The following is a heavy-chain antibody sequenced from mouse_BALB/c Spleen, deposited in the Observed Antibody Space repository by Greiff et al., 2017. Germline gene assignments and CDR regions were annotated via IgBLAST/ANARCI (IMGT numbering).Heavy chain of an antibody. Sequence: QVQLQQSGAELMKPGASVKISCKATGYTFSSYWIEWVKQRPGHGLEWIGEILPGSGSTNYNEKFKGKATLTADKSSNTAYMQLSSLTSEDSAVYYCTLLDYWGQGTTLTVSS. J-gene: IGHJ2*01. CDR1: GYTFSSYW. D-gene: IGHD2-10*01. CDR3: TLLDY. V-gene: IGHV1-9*01. CDR2: ILPGSGST.